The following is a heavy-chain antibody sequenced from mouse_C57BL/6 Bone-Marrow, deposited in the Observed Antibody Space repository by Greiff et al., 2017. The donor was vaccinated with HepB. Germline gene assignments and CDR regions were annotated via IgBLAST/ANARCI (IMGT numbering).Heavy chain of an antibody. CDR3: ARKVGDAYYFDY. V-gene: IGHV2-2*01. J-gene: IGHJ2*01. CDR1: GFSFTSYG. Sequence: QVQLKQSGPGLVQPSQCLSITCTVSGFSFTSYGVHWVRQSPGKGLEWLGVIWSGGSTDYNAAFISRLSISKDNSKSQVFFKMNSLQADDTAISYCARKVGDAYYFDYGGQGTTLTVSS. D-gene: IGHD1-1*01. CDR2: IWSGGST.